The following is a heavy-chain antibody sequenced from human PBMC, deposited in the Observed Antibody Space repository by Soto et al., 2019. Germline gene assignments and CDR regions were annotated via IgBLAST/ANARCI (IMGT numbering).Heavy chain of an antibody. D-gene: IGHD5-12*01. J-gene: IGHJ6*02. V-gene: IGHV3-48*01. CDR2: ISSSSSTI. CDR3: ARADSGYAHGYYYYGMDV. Sequence: EVQLVESGGGLVQPGGSLRLSCAASGFTFSSYSMNWVRQAPGKGLEWVSYISSSSSTIYYADSVKGRFTISRDNAKNSLYLQMNTPRAEDTAVSYCARADSGYAHGYYYYGMDVWGQGTTVTVS. CDR1: GFTFSSYS.